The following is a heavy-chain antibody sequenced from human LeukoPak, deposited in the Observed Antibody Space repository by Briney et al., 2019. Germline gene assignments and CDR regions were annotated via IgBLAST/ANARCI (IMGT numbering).Heavy chain of an antibody. J-gene: IGHJ4*02. V-gene: IGHV4-34*01. CDR1: GRSFSGYY. Sequence: SETLSLTCAVYGRSFSGYYWTWIRQPPGKGLEWIGEIYHSGNTNYNPSLKSRVTISVDTSKSQFSLKLSSVTAADTAVYYCVREREKRKYSYGYSDYWGQGILVTVSS. CDR3: VREREKRKYSYGYSDY. D-gene: IGHD5-18*01. CDR2: IYHSGNT.